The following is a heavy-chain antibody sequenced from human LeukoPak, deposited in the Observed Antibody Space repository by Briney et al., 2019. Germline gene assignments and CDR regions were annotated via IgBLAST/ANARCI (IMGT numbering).Heavy chain of an antibody. V-gene: IGHV3-20*04. CDR2: LSWNGGNT. CDR3: AELGITMIGGV. Sequence: GGSLRLSCAASGFTFSSYSMSWVRQAPGKGLEWVSGLSWNGGNTAYGDSVKGRFTISRDNAKNSLYLQMNSLRAEDTAVYYCAELGITMIGGVWGKGTTVTISS. D-gene: IGHD3-10*02. J-gene: IGHJ6*04. CDR1: GFTFSSYS.